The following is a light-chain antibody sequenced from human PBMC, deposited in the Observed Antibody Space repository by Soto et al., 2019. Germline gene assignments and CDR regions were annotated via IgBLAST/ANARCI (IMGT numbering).Light chain of an antibody. Sequence: QSALTQPASVSGSPGQSITISCTGTSSDIGGDRFVSWYQQHPGKAPKLMIFEVSNRPSGVSNRFSGSKSGNTASLTISGLQAEDEADYYCSSYTSSTLVFGGGTKLTVL. CDR1: SSDIGGDRF. CDR3: SSYTSSTLV. CDR2: EVS. J-gene: IGLJ2*01. V-gene: IGLV2-14*01.